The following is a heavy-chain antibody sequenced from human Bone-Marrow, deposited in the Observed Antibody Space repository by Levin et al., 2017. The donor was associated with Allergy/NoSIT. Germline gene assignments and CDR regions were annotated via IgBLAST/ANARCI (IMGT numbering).Heavy chain of an antibody. CDR3: TRGGSEEGYCSGGSCDYYFDY. V-gene: IGHV3-49*04. Sequence: GGSLRLSCTASGFTFGDYAMSWVRQAPGKGLEWVGFIRSKAYGGTTEYAASVKGRFTISRDDSKSIAYLQMNSLKTEDTAVYYCTRGGSEEGYCSGGSCDYYFDYWGQGTLVTVSS. CDR2: IRSKAYGGTT. J-gene: IGHJ4*02. CDR1: GFTFGDYA. D-gene: IGHD2-15*01.